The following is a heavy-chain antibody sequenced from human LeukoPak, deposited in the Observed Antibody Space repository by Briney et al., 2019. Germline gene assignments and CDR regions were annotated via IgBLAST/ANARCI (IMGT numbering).Heavy chain of an antibody. D-gene: IGHD1-7*01. Sequence: GGSLRLSCAASGFTFSSYAMSWVRQAPGKGLEWVSAISGSGGSTYYADSVKGRFTISRDNSKNTLYLQMNSLRAEDTAVYYCAKDITGTTELPYYFDYWGQGTLVTVS. J-gene: IGHJ4*02. V-gene: IGHV3-23*01. CDR2: ISGSGGST. CDR3: AKDITGTTELPYYFDY. CDR1: GFTFSSYA.